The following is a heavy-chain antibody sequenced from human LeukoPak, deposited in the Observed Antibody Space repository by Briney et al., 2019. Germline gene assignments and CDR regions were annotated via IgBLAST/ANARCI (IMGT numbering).Heavy chain of an antibody. J-gene: IGHJ4*02. CDR1: GFTFSSYW. D-gene: IGHD3-10*01. CDR3: ARQISGLWFGVFDY. Sequence: GGSLRLSCAASGFTFSSYWMHWVRQAPGKGLVWISRINSDGSSTSYADSVKGRFTISRDNAKNTLYLQMNSLRAEDTAVYYCARQISGLWFGVFDYWGQGTLVTVSS. V-gene: IGHV3-74*01. CDR2: INSDGSST.